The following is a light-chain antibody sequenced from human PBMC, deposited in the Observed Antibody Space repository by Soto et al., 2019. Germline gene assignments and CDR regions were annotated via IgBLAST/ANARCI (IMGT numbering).Light chain of an antibody. V-gene: IGLV1-44*01. J-gene: IGLJ3*02. CDR2: TNN. Sequence: QCVLTQPPSVSGTPGQRVTISCSGSSDDIGSHLVNWYQQVPGTAPRLLIYTNNQRPSGVPDRFSDSKSDTSASLAISGLQSEDEADYYCAAWDGSLQSWVFGGGTKLTAL. CDR1: SDDIGSHL. CDR3: AAWDGSLQSWV.